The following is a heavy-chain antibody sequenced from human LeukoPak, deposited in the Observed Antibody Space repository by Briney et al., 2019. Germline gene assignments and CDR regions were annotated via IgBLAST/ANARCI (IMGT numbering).Heavy chain of an antibody. Sequence: SETLSLTCTVSGGSISSGSYYWSWIRQPPGKGLEWIGKINHSGSTNYNPSLKSRATISVDTSKNQFYLKLSSVTAADTAVYYCARDGVVAINWFDPWGQGTLVTVSS. D-gene: IGHD3-22*01. CDR1: GGSISSGSYY. CDR3: ARDGVVAINWFDP. CDR2: INHSGST. V-gene: IGHV4-39*07. J-gene: IGHJ5*02.